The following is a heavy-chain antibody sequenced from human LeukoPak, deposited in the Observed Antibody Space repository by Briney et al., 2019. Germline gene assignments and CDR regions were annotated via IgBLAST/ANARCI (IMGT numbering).Heavy chain of an antibody. D-gene: IGHD4-23*01. CDR3: ARQVSVVTHFDY. V-gene: IGHV5-51*01. J-gene: IGHJ4*02. Sequence: GGSLRLSCAASGFTFSSYGMHWVRQMPGKGLEWMGIIYPGDSDTRYSPSFQGQVTISADKSISTAYLQWSSLKASDTAMYYCARQVSVVTHFDYWGQGTLVTVSS. CDR1: GFTFSSYG. CDR2: IYPGDSDT.